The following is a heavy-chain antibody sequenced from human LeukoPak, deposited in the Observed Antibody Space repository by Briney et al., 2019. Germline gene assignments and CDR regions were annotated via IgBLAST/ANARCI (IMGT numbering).Heavy chain of an antibody. D-gene: IGHD3-22*01. V-gene: IGHV4-59*01. CDR3: ARHYYYDSSGYYWYFDL. J-gene: IGHJ2*01. CDR1: GGSISSYY. CDR2: IYYSGST. Sequence: PSETLSLTCTVSGGSISSYYWSWIRQPPGKGLERVGYIYYSGSTNYNPSLKSRVTISVDTSKNQFSLKLSSVTAADTAVYYCARHYYYDSSGYYWYFDLWGRGTLVTVSS.